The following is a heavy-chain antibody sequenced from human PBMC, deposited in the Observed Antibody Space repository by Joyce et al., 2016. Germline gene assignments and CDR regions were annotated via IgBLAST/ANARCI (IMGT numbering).Heavy chain of an antibody. CDR3: ASHCSGGSCYFGAENYFDN. CDR1: GFTFSSYE. V-gene: IGHV3-48*03. Sequence: EVRLVESGGGLVQPGGSLRLSCAASGFTFSSYEMNWVRQAPGKGLEWDAYSSITGSTKYYAESVKGRFTISRDNVKNSLYLQMNSLRAEDTAVYYCASHCSGGSCYFGAENYFDNWGQGTLVTVSS. CDR2: SSITGSTK. J-gene: IGHJ4*02. D-gene: IGHD2-15*01.